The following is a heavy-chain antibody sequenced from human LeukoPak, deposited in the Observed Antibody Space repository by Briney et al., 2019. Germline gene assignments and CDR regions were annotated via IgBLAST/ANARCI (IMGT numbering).Heavy chain of an antibody. D-gene: IGHD3-10*01. CDR2: INPNSGGT. Sequence: ASVKVSFKASGYTFTGYYMHWVRQAPGQGLEWMGWINPNSGGTNYAQKFQGRVTMTRDTSISTAYMELSRLRSDDTAVYYCARDRYYYGSGSYLEDYWGQGTLVTVSS. CDR3: ARDRYYYGSGSYLEDY. J-gene: IGHJ4*02. V-gene: IGHV1-2*02. CDR1: GYTFTGYY.